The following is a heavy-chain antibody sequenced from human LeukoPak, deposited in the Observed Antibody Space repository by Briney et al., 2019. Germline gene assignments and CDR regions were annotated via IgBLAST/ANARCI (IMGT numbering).Heavy chain of an antibody. V-gene: IGHV4-59*01. Sequence: SETLSLTCTVSGGSISSYYWSWIRQPPGKGLEWIGYIYYSGSTNYNSSLKSRVTISVDTSKNQFSLKLSSATAADTAVYYCAGLRYFDWFNAFDIWGQGTMVTVSS. CDR2: IYYSGST. CDR3: AGLRYFDWFNAFDI. D-gene: IGHD3-9*01. CDR1: GGSISSYY. J-gene: IGHJ3*02.